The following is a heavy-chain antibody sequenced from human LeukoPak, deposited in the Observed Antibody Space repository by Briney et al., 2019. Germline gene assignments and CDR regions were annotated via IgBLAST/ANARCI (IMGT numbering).Heavy chain of an antibody. CDR1: GFTFRNYG. Sequence: GGSLRLSCAASGFTFRNYGMHWVRQAPGKGLEWVSSIRTDGGEKYHADSVQGRFSISRGNSKNTLYLQMDSLRGEDTALYYCARIGYSTSWANFDYWGQGTLVTVSS. J-gene: IGHJ4*02. V-gene: IGHV3-30*02. CDR2: IRTDGGEK. D-gene: IGHD6-13*01. CDR3: ARIGYSTSWANFDY.